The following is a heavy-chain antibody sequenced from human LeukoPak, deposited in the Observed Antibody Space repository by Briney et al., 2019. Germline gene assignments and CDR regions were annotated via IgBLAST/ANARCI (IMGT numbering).Heavy chain of an antibody. Sequence: PGGSLRLSCAASGFSFSTYSMNWVRQAPGKGLEWVSYISSSSSTIYYVDSVKGRFTISRDNAKNSLYLQMNSLRAEDTAVYYCASRSDYWGQGTLVTVSS. CDR2: ISSSSSTI. CDR3: ASRSDY. J-gene: IGHJ4*02. CDR1: GFSFSTYS. V-gene: IGHV3-48*04.